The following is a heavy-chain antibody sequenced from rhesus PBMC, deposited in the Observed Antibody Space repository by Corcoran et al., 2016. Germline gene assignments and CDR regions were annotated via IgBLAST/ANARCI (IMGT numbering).Heavy chain of an antibody. V-gene: IGHV4-143*01. Sequence: QVQLQESGPGLVTPSETLSLTCTVSGGSISDSYYWNWIRQPPGKGLEWMGRIYGSGGSTSYNPSLKSRVTISKDTSKNQFSLKLSSVTAADTAVYYCARYYGSGYSYFDYWGQGVLVTVSS. CDR2: IYGSGGST. D-gene: IGHD3-28*01. J-gene: IGHJ4*01. CDR1: GGSISDSYY. CDR3: ARYYGSGYSYFDY.